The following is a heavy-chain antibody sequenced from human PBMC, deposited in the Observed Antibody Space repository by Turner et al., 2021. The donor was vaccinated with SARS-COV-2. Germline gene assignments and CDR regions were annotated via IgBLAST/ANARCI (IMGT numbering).Heavy chain of an antibody. CDR3: ARLMDTAMDYYGMDV. D-gene: IGHD5-18*01. J-gene: IGHJ6*02. V-gene: IGHV4-39*01. Sequence: QLQLQESGPGLVKPSETLSLTCTVYGGSISGSSYYWGWLRQPPGKGLEWIGNIYYSGSTYYNPSLKSRVTISVDTSKNQFSLKLSSVTAADTAVYYCARLMDTAMDYYGMDVWGQGTTVTVSS. CDR2: IYYSGST. CDR1: GGSISGSSYY.